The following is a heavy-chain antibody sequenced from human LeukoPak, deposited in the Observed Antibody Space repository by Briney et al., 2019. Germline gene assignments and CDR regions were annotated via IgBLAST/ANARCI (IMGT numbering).Heavy chain of an antibody. CDR3: ARAGLDIVVVPAARRRPFDY. D-gene: IGHD2-2*01. J-gene: IGHJ4*02. CDR1: GGSISSGGYS. V-gene: IGHV4-30-2*01. Sequence: SETLSLTCAVSGGSISSGGYSWSWIRQPPGKGLEWIGYIYHSGSTYYNPSLKSRVTISVDRSKNQFSLKLSSVTAADTAVYYCARAGLDIVVVPAARRRPFDYWGQGTLVTVSS. CDR2: IYHSGST.